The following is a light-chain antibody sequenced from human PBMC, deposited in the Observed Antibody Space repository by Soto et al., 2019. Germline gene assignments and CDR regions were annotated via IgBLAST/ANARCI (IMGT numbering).Light chain of an antibody. CDR3: QQSNNHPIS. Sequence: DNQLTQSPSSIFASVGDRVTITRRASQAVNSWLAWFQQKPGMAPKLVIYDVSSLQSGVPSRFRGSGSGTEFTPTISRLQPEDFETYYCQQSNNHPISFGQGTRLEIK. CDR2: DVS. V-gene: IGKV1-12*01. CDR1: QAVNSW. J-gene: IGKJ5*01.